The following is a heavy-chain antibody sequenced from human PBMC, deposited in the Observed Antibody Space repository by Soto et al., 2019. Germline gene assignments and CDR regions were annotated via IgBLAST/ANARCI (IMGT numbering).Heavy chain of an antibody. CDR2: IYYSGST. J-gene: IGHJ6*02. CDR3: ARDHRGSLSPVTTYYYYGMDV. Sequence: SETLSLTCTVSGGSISSGGYYWSWIRQHPGKGLEWIGYIYYSGSTYYNPSLKSRVTISVDTSKNQFSLKLSSVTAADTAVYYCARDHRGSLSPVTTYYYYGMDVWGQGTTVTVSS. CDR1: GGSISSGGYY. V-gene: IGHV4-31*03. D-gene: IGHD4-17*01.